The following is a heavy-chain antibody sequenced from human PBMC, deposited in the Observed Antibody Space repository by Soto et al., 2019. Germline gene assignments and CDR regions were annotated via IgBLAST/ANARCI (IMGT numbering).Heavy chain of an antibody. D-gene: IGHD5-18*01. CDR1: GDTSSLYP. Sequence: ASVKVSCKVSGDTSSLYPINWVRQAPGQGLEWLGNIIAIYPTANYAQQFQGRLTITADKLTSTSHMELRGLRSEDTAVYFCARDKDSGSHGYSPHWGQGTLVTVSS. CDR2: IIAIYPTA. CDR3: ARDKDSGSHGYSPH. V-gene: IGHV1-69*06. J-gene: IGHJ4*02.